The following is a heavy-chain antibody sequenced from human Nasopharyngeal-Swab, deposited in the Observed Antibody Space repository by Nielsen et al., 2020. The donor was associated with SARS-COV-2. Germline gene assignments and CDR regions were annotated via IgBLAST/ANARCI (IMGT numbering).Heavy chain of an antibody. Sequence: SETLSLTCPVSGGSISSGGYYWSWIRQHPGKGLEWIGYIYYSGSTYYNPSLKSRVTISVDTSKNQFSLKLSSVTAADTAVYYCARRGKIWFGDRSFDYWGQGTLVTVSS. V-gene: IGHV4-31*03. CDR1: GGSISSGGYY. CDR3: ARRGKIWFGDRSFDY. D-gene: IGHD3-10*01. CDR2: IYYSGST. J-gene: IGHJ4*02.